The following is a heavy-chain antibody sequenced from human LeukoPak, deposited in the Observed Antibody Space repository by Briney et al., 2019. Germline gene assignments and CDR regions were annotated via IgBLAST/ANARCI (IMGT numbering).Heavy chain of an antibody. D-gene: IGHD2-21*01. CDR1: GGSISSYY. CDR3: ARGDPISPSDY. CDR2: IYYSGST. Sequence: SETLSLTCTVSGGSISSYYWSWIRQPPGKGLEWIGFIYYSGSTIYKPSLKSRVTISIDPSKNQISLKLSSVTAADTAVYYCARGDPISPSDYWGQGTLVTVSS. J-gene: IGHJ4*02. V-gene: IGHV4-59*01.